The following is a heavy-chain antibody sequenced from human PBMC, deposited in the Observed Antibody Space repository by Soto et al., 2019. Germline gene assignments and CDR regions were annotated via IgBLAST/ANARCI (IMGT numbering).Heavy chain of an antibody. CDR3: ARDGQGYDFWSGYRYYYYMDV. D-gene: IGHD3-3*01. CDR2: INPNSGGT. J-gene: IGHJ6*03. Sequence: ASVKGSRKASGYTLTRYYIHLGGQAPGQRVEWVGWINPNSGGTNYAQKFQGWVTMTRDTSISTAYMELSRLRSDDTAVYYCARDGQGYDFWSGYRYYYYMDVWGKGTTVTVSS. V-gene: IGHV1-2*04. CDR1: GYTLTRYY.